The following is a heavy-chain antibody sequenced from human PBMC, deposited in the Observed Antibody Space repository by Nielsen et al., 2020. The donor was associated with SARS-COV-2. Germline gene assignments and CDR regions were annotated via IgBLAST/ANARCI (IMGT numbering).Heavy chain of an antibody. J-gene: IGHJ4*02. V-gene: IGHV3-64D*09. CDR1: GFTFSDYG. D-gene: IGHD3-10*01. Sequence: GESLKISCAASGFTFSDYGMHWVRQAPGKGLEFVSAVSSFGDRISYADSVKTRFTISRDNSRSTLYLQLTSLRVEDTAVYYCVKDRGSIIRDFDYWGQGTLVTVSS. CDR2: VSSFGDRI. CDR3: VKDRGSIIRDFDY.